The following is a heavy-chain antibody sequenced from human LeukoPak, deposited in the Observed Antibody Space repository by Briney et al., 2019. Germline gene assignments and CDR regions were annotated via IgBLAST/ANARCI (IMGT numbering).Heavy chain of an antibody. J-gene: IGHJ4*02. D-gene: IGHD2-15*01. V-gene: IGHV3-66*01. CDR1: GLTVSSTY. Sequence: PGGSLRLSCAASGLTVSSTYMSWVRQTPGKGLEWVSVIYSGGSTYYADSVKGRFTISRDNAKNSLYLQMNSLRDDDTAVYYCARVGNGRSWDYWGQGTLVSVSS. CDR3: ARVGNGRSWDY. CDR2: IYSGGST.